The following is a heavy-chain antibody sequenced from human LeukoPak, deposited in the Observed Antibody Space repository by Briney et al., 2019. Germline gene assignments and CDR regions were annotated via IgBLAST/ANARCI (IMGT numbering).Heavy chain of an antibody. J-gene: IGHJ5*02. V-gene: IGHV3-48*04. D-gene: IGHD4-17*01. CDR3: ARDTNGDGWFDP. CDR1: GFTFSSYS. Sequence: GGSLRLSCAASGFTFSSYSMNWVRQAPGKGLEWVSYISSSGSAIYYADSVKGRFTISRDNAKNSLYLQMNSLRAEDTSVYYCARDTNGDGWFDPWGQGTLVTVSS. CDR2: ISSSGSAI.